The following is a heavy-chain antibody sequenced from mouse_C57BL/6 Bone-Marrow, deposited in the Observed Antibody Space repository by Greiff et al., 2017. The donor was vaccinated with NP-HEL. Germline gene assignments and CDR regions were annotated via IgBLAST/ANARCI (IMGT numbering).Heavy chain of an antibody. CDR3: ARENYGSSCHYYAKDY. Sequence: QVQLQQSGAELVRPGASVKLSCKASGYTFTDYYINWVKQRPGQGLEWIAKIYPGSGNTYYNEKFKGKATLTAEKSSSTAYMQLSSLTSEDSAVYFCARENYGSSCHYYAKDYWGQGTSVTVSA. V-gene: IGHV1-76*01. CDR2: IYPGSGNT. D-gene: IGHD1-1*01. J-gene: IGHJ4*01. CDR1: GYTFTDYY.